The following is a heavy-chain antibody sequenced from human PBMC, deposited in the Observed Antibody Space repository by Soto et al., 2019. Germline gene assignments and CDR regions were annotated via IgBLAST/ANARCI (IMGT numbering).Heavy chain of an antibody. CDR2: IYHSGST. CDR1: SGSISSSNW. CDR3: ARRHVDIVATHAFDI. V-gene: IGHV4-4*02. D-gene: IGHD5-12*01. J-gene: IGHJ3*02. Sequence: SETLSLTCAVSSGSISSSNWWSWVRQPPGKGLEWIGEIYHSGSTNYNPSLKSRVTISVDKSKNQFSLKLSSVTAADTAVYYCARRHVDIVATHAFDIWGQGTMVTVSS.